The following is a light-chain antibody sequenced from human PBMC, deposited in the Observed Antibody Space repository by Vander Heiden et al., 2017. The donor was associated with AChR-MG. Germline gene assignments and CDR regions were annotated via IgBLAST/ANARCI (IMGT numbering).Light chain of an antibody. V-gene: IGLV1-47*01. CDR3: AVWEDNLSGWV. CDR2: RKN. Sequence: SVLTQPPAASGTPGQRVPISCSGSSPHIGKYYVYLYQQLPGTAPKLLIYRKNQRPSGVPDRFSGSKSGTSASLAISGLRSEDEADYYCAVWEDNLSGWVFGGGTKLTVL. J-gene: IGLJ3*02. CDR1: SPHIGKYY.